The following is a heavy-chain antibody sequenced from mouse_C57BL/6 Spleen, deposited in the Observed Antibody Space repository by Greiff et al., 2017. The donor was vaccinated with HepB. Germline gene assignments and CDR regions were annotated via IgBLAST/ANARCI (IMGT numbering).Heavy chain of an antibody. CDR2: ISSGGDYI. J-gene: IGHJ4*01. Sequence: EVQLVESGEGLVKPGGSLKLSCAASGFTFSSYAMSWVRQTPEKRLEWVAYISSGGDYIYYADTVKGRFTISRDNARNTLYLQMSSLKSEDTARYYCTRESRITTRAMDYLGQGTSVTVSS. D-gene: IGHD1-1*01. CDR1: GFTFSSYA. CDR3: TRESRITTRAMDY. V-gene: IGHV5-9-1*02.